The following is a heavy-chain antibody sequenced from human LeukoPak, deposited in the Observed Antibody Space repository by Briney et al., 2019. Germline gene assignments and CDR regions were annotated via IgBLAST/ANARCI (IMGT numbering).Heavy chain of an antibody. J-gene: IGHJ4*02. CDR2: IWYDGSNK. D-gene: IGHD5-24*01. CDR1: GFTFSSYG. CDR3: AKDTIRDGYNFYY. Sequence: GRSLRLSCAASGFTFSSYGMHWVRQAPGKGLEWVAVIWYDGSNKYYADSVRGRFTISRDNSKNTLYLQMNSLRAEDTAVYYCAKDTIRDGYNFYYWGQGTLVTVSS. V-gene: IGHV3-33*06.